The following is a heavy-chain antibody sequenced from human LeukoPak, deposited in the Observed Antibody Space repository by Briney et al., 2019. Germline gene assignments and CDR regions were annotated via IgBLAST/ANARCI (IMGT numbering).Heavy chain of an antibody. Sequence: SETQSLTCAVYGGSFSGYYWSWIRQPPGKGLEWIGEINHSGSTNYNPSLKSRVTISVDTSKNQFSLKLSSVTAADTAVYYCARRCDCYLRDFDYWGQGTLVTVSS. CDR3: ARRCDCYLRDFDY. V-gene: IGHV4-34*01. CDR2: INHSGST. J-gene: IGHJ4*02. D-gene: IGHD2-21*02. CDR1: GGSFSGYY.